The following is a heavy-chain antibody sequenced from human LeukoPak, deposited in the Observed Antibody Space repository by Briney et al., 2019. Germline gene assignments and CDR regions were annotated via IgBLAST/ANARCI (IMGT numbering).Heavy chain of an antibody. Sequence: GASVKVSCKASGGTFSSYAISWVRQAPGQGLEWMGGIIPIFGTANYAQKFQGRVTITADESTSTAYMELSSLRSEDTAVYYYARDLYYDILTGQGPFEYWGQGTLVTVSS. CDR2: IIPIFGTA. V-gene: IGHV1-69*13. CDR1: GGTFSSYA. J-gene: IGHJ4*02. D-gene: IGHD3-9*01. CDR3: ARDLYYDILTGQGPFEY.